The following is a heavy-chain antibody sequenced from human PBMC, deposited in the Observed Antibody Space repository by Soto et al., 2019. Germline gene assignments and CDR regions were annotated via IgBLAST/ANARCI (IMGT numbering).Heavy chain of an antibody. Sequence: EVQLVESGGGLIQPGGSLRLSCAASGFTVSSNYMSWVRQAPGKGLEWVSVIYSGGSTYYADSVKGRFTISRDNSKNTLYLRMNSLRAEDTAVYYCASVVHLTLYYYGMDVWGQGTTVTVSS. CDR3: ASVVHLTLYYYGMDV. CDR1: GFTVSSNY. V-gene: IGHV3-53*01. J-gene: IGHJ6*02. D-gene: IGHD2-21*01. CDR2: IYSGGST.